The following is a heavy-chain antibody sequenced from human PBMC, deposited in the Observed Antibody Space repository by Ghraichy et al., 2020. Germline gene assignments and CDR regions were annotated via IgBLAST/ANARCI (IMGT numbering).Heavy chain of an antibody. CDR1: GFTFSSYA. J-gene: IGHJ6*02. V-gene: IGHV3-30*04. CDR3: ARWGPYSSSLTVDYYYYYGMDV. Sequence: GGSLRLSCAASGFTFSSYAMHWVRQAPGKGLEWVAVISYDGSNKYYADSVKGRFTISRDNSKNTLYLQMNSLRAEDTAVYYCARWGPYSSSLTVDYYYYYGMDVWGQGTTVTVSS. CDR2: ISYDGSNK. D-gene: IGHD6-13*01.